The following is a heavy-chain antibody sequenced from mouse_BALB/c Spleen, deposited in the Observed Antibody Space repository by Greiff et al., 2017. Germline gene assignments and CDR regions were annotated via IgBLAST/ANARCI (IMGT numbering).Heavy chain of an antibody. V-gene: IGHV5-9*03. CDR3: ARRARYGNRMDYYAMDY. Sequence: DVMLVESGGGLVKPGGSLKLSCAASGFTFSSYTMSWVRQTPEKRLEWVATISSGGGNTYYPDSVKGRFTISRDNAKNNLYLQMSSLSSEDTALYYCARRARYGNRMDYYAMDYWGQGTSVTVSS. CDR1: GFTFSSYT. CDR2: ISSGGGNT. J-gene: IGHJ4*01. D-gene: IGHD2-1*01.